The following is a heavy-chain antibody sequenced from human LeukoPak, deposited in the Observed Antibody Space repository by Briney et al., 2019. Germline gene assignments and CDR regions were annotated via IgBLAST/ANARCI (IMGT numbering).Heavy chain of an antibody. CDR3: ARHHDWYFDL. Sequence: SETLSLTCTVSGGSISSYYWSWIRQPPGKGLEWIGYIYYSGSTNYNPSLKSRVTISVDTSKNQFSLKLSSVTAADTVVYYCARHHDWYFDLWGRGTLVTVSS. CDR2: IYYSGST. J-gene: IGHJ2*01. CDR1: GGSISSYY. V-gene: IGHV4-59*08.